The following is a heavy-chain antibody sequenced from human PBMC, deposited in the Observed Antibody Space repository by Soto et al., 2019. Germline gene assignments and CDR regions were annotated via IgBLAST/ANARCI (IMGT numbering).Heavy chain of an antibody. CDR2: IKSKTDGGTT. CDR3: TTETRARPGEDTYYFDY. Sequence: GGSLRLSCAVSGFTFSSHTMHWVRQAPGKGLEWVGRIKSKTDGGTTDYAAPVKGRFTISRDDSKNTLYLQMNSLKTEDTAVYYCTTETRARPGEDTYYFDYWGQGTLVTVSS. V-gene: IGHV3-15*07. J-gene: IGHJ4*02. D-gene: IGHD3-16*01. CDR1: GFTFSSHT.